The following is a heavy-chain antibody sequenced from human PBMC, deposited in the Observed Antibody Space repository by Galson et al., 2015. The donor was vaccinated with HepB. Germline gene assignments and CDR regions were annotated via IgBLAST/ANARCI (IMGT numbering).Heavy chain of an antibody. D-gene: IGHD6-13*01. CDR1: GFTFSSYD. CDR2: IGTAGDP. J-gene: IGHJ2*01. CDR3: ARGVIFSSSRIPGWYFDL. Sequence: SLRLSCAASGFTFSSYDMHWVRQATGKGLEWVSAIGTAGDPYYPGSVKGRFTISRENAKNSLYLQMNSLRAGDTAVYYCARGVIFSSSRIPGWYFDLWGRGTQVTVSS. V-gene: IGHV3-13*05.